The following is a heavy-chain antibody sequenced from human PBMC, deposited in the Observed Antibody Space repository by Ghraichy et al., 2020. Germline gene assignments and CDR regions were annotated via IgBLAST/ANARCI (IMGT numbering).Heavy chain of an antibody. CDR1: GFTFSSYS. CDR3: ARDPLEYSSSWGYYYYGMDV. J-gene: IGHJ6*02. V-gene: IGHV3-48*02. Sequence: GGSLRLSCAASGFTFSSYSMNWVRQAPGKGLEWVSYISSSSSTIYYADSVKGRFTISRDNAKNSLYLQMNSLRDEDTAVYYCARDPLEYSSSWGYYYYGMDVWGQGTTVTVSS. D-gene: IGHD6-6*01. CDR2: ISSSSSTI.